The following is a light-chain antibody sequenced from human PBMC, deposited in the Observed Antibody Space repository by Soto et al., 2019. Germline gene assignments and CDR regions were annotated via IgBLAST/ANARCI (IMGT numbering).Light chain of an antibody. CDR2: EGS. J-gene: IGLJ1*01. CDR1: SSDIGSYNL. V-gene: IGLV2-23*01. CDR3: CSYASSTTFV. Sequence: QSALTQPASVSGSPGQSITISCTGTSSDIGSYNLASWYQQFPRKAPKLMIYEGSKRPSGVSNRFSGSQSGNTASLTVSGLQAGDEADYYCCSYASSTTFVFGTGTKVTVL.